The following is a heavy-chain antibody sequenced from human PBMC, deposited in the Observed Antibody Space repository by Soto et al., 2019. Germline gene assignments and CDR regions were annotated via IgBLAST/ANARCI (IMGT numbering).Heavy chain of an antibody. Sequence: PSETLSLTCAVSGGSISSYYWSWIRQPPGKGLEWIGYIYYSGSTNYNPSLKSRVTISVDTSKDQFSQKLSSVTAADTAVYYCARVTTYYYDSSGYYLDYWGQGTLVTVSS. CDR2: IYYSGST. J-gene: IGHJ4*02. V-gene: IGHV4-59*01. CDR3: ARVTTYYYDSSGYYLDY. D-gene: IGHD3-22*01. CDR1: GGSISSYY.